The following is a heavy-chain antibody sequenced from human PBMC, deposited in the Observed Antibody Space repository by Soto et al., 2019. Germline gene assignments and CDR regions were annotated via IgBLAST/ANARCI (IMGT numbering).Heavy chain of an antibody. CDR3: AASVMATGDNYYYNCMDV. Sequence: SVKVSCKASGFTFTSSAVQWVRQARGQRLEWIGWIVVGSGNTNYAQKFQERVTITRDMSTSTAYMELSSLRSEDTAVYYCAASVMATGDNYYYNCMDVWGQGTTVTVSS. CDR2: IVVGSGNT. J-gene: IGHJ6*02. V-gene: IGHV1-58*01. D-gene: IGHD5-12*01. CDR1: GFTFTSSA.